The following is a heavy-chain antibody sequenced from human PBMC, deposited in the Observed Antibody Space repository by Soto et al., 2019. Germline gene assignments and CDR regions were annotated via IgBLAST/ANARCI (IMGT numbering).Heavy chain of an antibody. D-gene: IGHD2-8*01. Sequence: PSETLSLLCALSVVSISIGSWWIWFRQTPRRGLEYIGEIFHDGTANYYPSFERRVAISVDTSKNQFSLKLTSVTAADTAIYFCARLVYDTRLNYMYFDFWGQGAMVTVSA. J-gene: IGHJ4*02. V-gene: IGHV4-4*02. CDR3: ARLVYDTRLNYMYFDF. CDR2: IFHDGTA. CDR1: VVSISIGSW.